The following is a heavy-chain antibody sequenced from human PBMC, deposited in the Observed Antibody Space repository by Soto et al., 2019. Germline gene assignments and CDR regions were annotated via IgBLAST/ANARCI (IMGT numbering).Heavy chain of an antibody. D-gene: IGHD3-22*01. CDR2: IYYSGST. J-gene: IGHJ2*01. CDR1: GGSISRDTYY. Sequence: QVQLQESGPGLVKPSQTLSLTCTVSGGSISRDTYYWSWVRQHPGKGLLWLGYIYYSGSTYYNPSLKSGVTISVDTSKNQFSLKLRSVTAAAPALYYGARTDPTGYSLEPKGWYFDLWGRGHLVNVSS. V-gene: IGHV4-31*03. CDR3: ARTDPTGYSLEPKGWYFDL.